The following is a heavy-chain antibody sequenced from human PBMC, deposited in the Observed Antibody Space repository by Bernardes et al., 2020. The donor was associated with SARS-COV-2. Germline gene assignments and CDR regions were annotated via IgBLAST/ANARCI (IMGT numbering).Heavy chain of an antibody. D-gene: IGHD2-2*01. Sequence: GGSLRLSRAASGFTFSSYGMHWVRQAPGKGLEWVAVISYDGSNKYYADSVKGRFTISRDNSKNTLYLQMNSLRAEDTAVYYCARSATYCSSTSCYHTFYYYYYGMDVWGQGTTVTVSS. V-gene: IGHV3-30*03. J-gene: IGHJ6*02. CDR2: ISYDGSNK. CDR3: ARSATYCSSTSCYHTFYYYYYGMDV. CDR1: GFTFSSYG.